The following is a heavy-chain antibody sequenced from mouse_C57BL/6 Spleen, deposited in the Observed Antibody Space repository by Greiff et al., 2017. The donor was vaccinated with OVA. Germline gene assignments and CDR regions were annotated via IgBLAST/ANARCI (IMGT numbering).Heavy chain of an antibody. CDR3: ARGTVVAYYYAMDY. J-gene: IGHJ4*01. Sequence: VQLQQSGPELVKPGASVKIPCKASGYTFTDYNMDWVKQSHGKSLEWIGDINPNNGGTIYNQKFKGTATLTVDKSSSTAYMELRSLTSEDTAVYYCARGTVVAYYYAMDYWGQGTSVTVSS. CDR1: GYTFTDYN. V-gene: IGHV1-18*01. CDR2: INPNNGGT. D-gene: IGHD1-1*01.